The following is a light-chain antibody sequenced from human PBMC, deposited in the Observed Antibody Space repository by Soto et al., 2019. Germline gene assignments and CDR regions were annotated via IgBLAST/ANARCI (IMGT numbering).Light chain of an antibody. J-gene: IGKJ5*01. CDR3: QQFDSYPIT. Sequence: DIQLTQSPSFLSASVGDRVSITCRASEDISSHLTWYQQKPGKIPKLLISPASTLRSGVPSRFSGSGSGTEFTLTISGLQPEDFATYYCQQFDSYPITFGQGTQLDI. CDR2: PAS. V-gene: IGKV1-9*01. CDR1: EDISSH.